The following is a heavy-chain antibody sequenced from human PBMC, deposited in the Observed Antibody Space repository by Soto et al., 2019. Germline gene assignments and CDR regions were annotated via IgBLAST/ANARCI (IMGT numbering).Heavy chain of an antibody. D-gene: IGHD5-12*01. Sequence: EVQLVESGGGLVQPGGSLRLSCAASGFTFSSYSMNWVRQAPGKGLEWVSYISSSSSTIYYADSVKGRFTISRNNAKNALYLQMNSLRAEATAVSYCASHDPIVATISPYLQHGGQGTLVTVSS. J-gene: IGHJ1*01. CDR3: ASHDPIVATISPYLQH. CDR2: ISSSSSTI. CDR1: GFTFSSYS. V-gene: IGHV3-48*01.